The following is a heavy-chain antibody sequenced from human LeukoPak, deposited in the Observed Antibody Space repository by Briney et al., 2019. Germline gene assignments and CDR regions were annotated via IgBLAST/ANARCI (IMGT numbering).Heavy chain of an antibody. V-gene: IGHV3-48*01. CDR1: GGSFSGYY. CDR2: VSSSSSTI. CDR3: ARSSRELGGYAPWELMPPFDY. Sequence: ETLSLTCAVYGGSFSGYYWSWVRQAPGKGLEWVSYVSSSSSTIYYADSVKGRFTISRDNAKNSLCLQMNSLRAEDTAVYYCARSSRELGGYAPWELMPPFDYWGQGTLVTVSS. D-gene: IGHD1-7*01. J-gene: IGHJ4*02.